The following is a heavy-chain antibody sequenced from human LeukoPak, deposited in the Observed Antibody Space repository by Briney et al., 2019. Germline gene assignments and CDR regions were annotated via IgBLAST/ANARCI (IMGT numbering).Heavy chain of an antibody. J-gene: IGHJ2*01. CDR3: GEGGGGWYFDL. Sequence: GASVKVSCKASGYTFTNYDISWVRQAPGQRLEWMGWINPYDGNTNYAQNLQGRVTMTTDTSTSTAYMELRSLRSDDTAVYYCGEGGGGWYFDLWGRGTLVTVSS. CDR2: INPYDGNT. CDR1: GYTFTNYD. V-gene: IGHV1-18*01. D-gene: IGHD3-16*01.